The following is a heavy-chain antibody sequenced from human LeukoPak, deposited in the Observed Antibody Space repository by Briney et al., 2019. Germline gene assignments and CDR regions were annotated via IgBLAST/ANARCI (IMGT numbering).Heavy chain of an antibody. J-gene: IGHJ4*02. V-gene: IGHV3-53*01. CDR1: GFAVSSNY. D-gene: IGHD2-8*01. CDR3: ARGYCTNGVCYDY. Sequence: PGGSLRLSCAASGFAVSSNYMSWVRQATGKGLEWVSVIYSGGSTYYADSVKGRFTISRDNSKNTLYLQMNSLRAEDTAVYYCARGYCTNGVCYDYWGQGTLVTVSS. CDR2: IYSGGST.